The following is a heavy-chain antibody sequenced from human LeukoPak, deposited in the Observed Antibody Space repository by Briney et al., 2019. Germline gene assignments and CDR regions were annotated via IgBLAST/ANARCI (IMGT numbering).Heavy chain of an antibody. CDR1: GGSISSSSYY. D-gene: IGHD3-22*01. V-gene: IGHV4-39*07. Sequence: PSETLSLTCTVSGGSISSSSYYWGWIRQPPGKGLEWIGSIYHSGSTSYNPSLKSRVSMSLDTTKNQFSLKLSSVAAVDTAVYYCARKIDSSGYFSWGQGILVTVSS. CDR3: ARKIDSSGYFS. CDR2: IYHSGST. J-gene: IGHJ4*02.